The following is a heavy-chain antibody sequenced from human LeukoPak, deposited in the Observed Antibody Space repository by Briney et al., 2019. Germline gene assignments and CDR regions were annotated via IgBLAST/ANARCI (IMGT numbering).Heavy chain of an antibody. CDR2: ISSSSSTI. CDR1: GFTFSSYS. J-gene: IGHJ6*02. Sequence: QAGGSLRLSCAASGFTFSSYSMNWVRQAPGKGLEWVSYISSSSSTIYYADSVKGRFTISRDNAKNSLYLQMNSLRAEDTAVYYCARDTIGVGVGISSWYPIYYYGMDVWGQGTTVTVSS. V-gene: IGHV3-48*04. CDR3: ARDTIGVGVGISSWYPIYYYGMDV. D-gene: IGHD6-13*01.